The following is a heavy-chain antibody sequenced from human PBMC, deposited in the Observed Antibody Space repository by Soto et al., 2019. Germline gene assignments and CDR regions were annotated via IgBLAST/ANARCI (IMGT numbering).Heavy chain of an antibody. D-gene: IGHD3-22*01. Sequence: QITLKESGPTLVKPTQTLTLTCTFSGFSLSTSGVGVGWIRQPPGKALEWLALIYWDDDKRYSPSLKSRLTITKDTSKNQVVLTMTNMDPVDTATYHCALLSYYYDSSGYLENWFDPWGQGTLVTVSS. CDR2: IYWDDDK. CDR1: GFSLSTSGVG. J-gene: IGHJ5*02. V-gene: IGHV2-5*02. CDR3: ALLSYYYDSSGYLENWFDP.